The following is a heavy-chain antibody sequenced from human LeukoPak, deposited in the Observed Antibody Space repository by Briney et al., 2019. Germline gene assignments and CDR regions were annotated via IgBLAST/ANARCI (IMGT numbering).Heavy chain of an antibody. CDR2: ISSTATSI. CDR3: ARDVTYHGGDWFDP. J-gene: IGHJ5*02. CDR1: EFTFSSYS. V-gene: IGHV3-48*04. Sequence: QPGGSLRLSCEASEFTFSSYSMSWVRQAPGKGLEWVSYISSTATSIYYADSVKGRFTVSRDNAKNSLYLQMNSLRAEDTAVYYCARDVTYHGGDWFDPWGQGTLVTVSS. D-gene: IGHD4-23*01.